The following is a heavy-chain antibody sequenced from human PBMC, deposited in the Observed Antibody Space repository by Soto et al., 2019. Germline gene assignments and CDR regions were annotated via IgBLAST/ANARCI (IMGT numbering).Heavy chain of an antibody. V-gene: IGHV3-30*18. CDR1: GFAFSNYG. CDR2: ISYDGSNK. J-gene: IGHJ3*02. D-gene: IGHD1-26*01. Sequence: GGSLRLSCAASGFAFSNYGMHWVRQAPGKGLEWVAVISYDGSNKYYADSVKGRFTISRDNSKNTLYLQMNGLRAEDTAVYYCAKDLGSGSYLFDAFDIWGQGTMVTVSS. CDR3: AKDLGSGSYLFDAFDI.